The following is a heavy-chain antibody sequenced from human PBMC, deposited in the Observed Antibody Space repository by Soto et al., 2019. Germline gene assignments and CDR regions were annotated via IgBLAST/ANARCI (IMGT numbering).Heavy chain of an antibody. CDR3: ASGRVGYYSSYCFDY. J-gene: IGHJ4*02. V-gene: IGHV3-33*01. CDR2: IWYDGSNK. Sequence: PGGSLRLSCAASGFTFSSYGMHWVRQAPGKGLEWVAVIWYDGSNKYYADSVKGRFTISRDNSKNTLYPQMNSLRAEDTAVYYCASGRVGYYSSYCFDYWGQGTLVTVSS. D-gene: IGHD3-3*01. CDR1: GFTFSSYG.